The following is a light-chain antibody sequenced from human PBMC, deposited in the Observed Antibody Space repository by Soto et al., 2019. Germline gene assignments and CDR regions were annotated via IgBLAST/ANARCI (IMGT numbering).Light chain of an antibody. Sequence: DIQMTQSPSAMSASVGDRVTITCRASQGISDYLVWFQQKPGKVHKRLIYAAYSLQSGVQSRFSGSGSGTEFTLTIRSLQPEDCAIYFCKQANSFPITFGQGTRLEIK. CDR2: AAY. V-gene: IGKV1-17*03. J-gene: IGKJ5*01. CDR3: KQANSFPIT. CDR1: QGISDY.